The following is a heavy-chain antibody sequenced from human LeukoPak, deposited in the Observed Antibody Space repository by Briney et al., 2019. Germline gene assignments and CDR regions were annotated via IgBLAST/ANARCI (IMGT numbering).Heavy chain of an antibody. D-gene: IGHD4-17*01. J-gene: IGHJ4*02. CDR1: GGTFSSYA. CDR2: IIPIFGTA. CDR3: ARERHDYGDYEFDY. Sequence: GASVKVSCKASGGTFSSYAISWVRQAPGQGLEWMGGIIPIFGTANYAQKFQGRVTITADKSTSTAYMELSSLRSEDTAVYYCARERHDYGDYEFDYWGQGTLVTVSS. V-gene: IGHV1-69*06.